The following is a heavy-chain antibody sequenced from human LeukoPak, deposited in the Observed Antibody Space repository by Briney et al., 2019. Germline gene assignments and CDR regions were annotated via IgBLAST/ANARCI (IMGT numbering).Heavy chain of an antibody. CDR3: AKGGSTVTSDLDY. Sequence: GGSLRLSCAASGFTFSSYGMHWVRQAPGKGLEWVAVISYDGSNKYYADCVKGRFTISRDNSKNTLHLQMNSLRAEDTAVYYCAKGGSTVTSDLDYWGQGTPVTVSS. D-gene: IGHD4-17*01. CDR1: GFTFSSYG. V-gene: IGHV3-30*18. CDR2: ISYDGSNK. J-gene: IGHJ4*02.